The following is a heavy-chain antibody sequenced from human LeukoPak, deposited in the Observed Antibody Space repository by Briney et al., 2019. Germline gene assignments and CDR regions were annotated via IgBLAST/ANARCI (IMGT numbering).Heavy chain of an antibody. V-gene: IGHV7-4-1*02. Sequence: GASVKVSCKASGYTFTSYGMNWVRQAPGQGLEWMGWINTDTGNPTFAQGFTGRFVFSLDTSVSTAYLQISSLKAEDTAVYYCAGAYRFGEFFDWGQGTLVTVSS. D-gene: IGHD3-10*01. CDR1: GYTFTSYG. CDR2: INTDTGNP. CDR3: AGAYRFGEFFD. J-gene: IGHJ4*02.